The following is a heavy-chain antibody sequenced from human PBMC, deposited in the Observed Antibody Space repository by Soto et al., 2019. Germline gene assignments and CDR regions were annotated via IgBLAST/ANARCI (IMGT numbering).Heavy chain of an antibody. J-gene: IGHJ4*02. CDR2: ISFTGST. CDR1: GGSISNYY. V-gene: IGHV4-59*01. CDR3: ARVNSYSNNWSHDC. D-gene: IGHD6-13*01. Sequence: SSETLSLTCTVSGGSISNYYWSWIRQPPGKGLEWIGYISFTGSTDYNPSLKSRVTISLDTSKNQFSLKLSSVTAADTALYYCARVNSYSNNWSHDCWDQGALVTVSS.